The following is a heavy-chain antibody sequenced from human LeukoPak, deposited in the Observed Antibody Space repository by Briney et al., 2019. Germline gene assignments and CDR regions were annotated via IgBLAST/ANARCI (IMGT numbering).Heavy chain of an antibody. J-gene: IGHJ4*02. CDR2: IIPIFGTA. Sequence: GASVKVSCKASGGTFSSHAISWVRQAPGQGLEWMGGIIPIFGTANYAQKFQGRVTITADESTSTAYMELSSLRSEDTAVYYCARADTAMEFHYFDYWGQGTLVTVSS. V-gene: IGHV1-69*13. D-gene: IGHD5-18*01. CDR1: GGTFSSHA. CDR3: ARADTAMEFHYFDY.